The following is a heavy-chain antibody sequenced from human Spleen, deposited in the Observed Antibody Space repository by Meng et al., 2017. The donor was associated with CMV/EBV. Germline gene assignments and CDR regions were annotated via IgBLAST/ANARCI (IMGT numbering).Heavy chain of an antibody. J-gene: IGHJ1*01. CDR1: GYTFTSYG. CDR2: ISAYNGNT. D-gene: IGHD6-13*01. V-gene: IGHV1-18*01. CDR3: ARDQQLIPAEYFQH. Sequence: QVQLVQPGAEVKKPGAAVKVSCKASGYTFTSYGMSWLRQAPGKGLEWMGWISAYNGNTIYAQKVQGRVTMTTDASTNTAYLELRSLRSDDTAVYYCARDQQLIPAEYFQHWGPGTLVTVSS.